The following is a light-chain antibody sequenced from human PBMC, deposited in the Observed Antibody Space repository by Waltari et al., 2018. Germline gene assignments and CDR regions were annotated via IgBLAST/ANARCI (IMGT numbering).Light chain of an antibody. J-gene: IGLJ2*01. V-gene: IGLV2-11*01. CDR1: SSDVGSYNY. Sequence: QSALTQPRSVSGSPGQSVTISCTGTSSDVGSYNYVCWYQQHPGKAPRLMIYDVNKRPSGVPDSCAGSKSGNTASLTISGLQAEDEADYYCCAYAGSAIFGGGTELTVL. CDR3: CAYAGSAI. CDR2: DVN.